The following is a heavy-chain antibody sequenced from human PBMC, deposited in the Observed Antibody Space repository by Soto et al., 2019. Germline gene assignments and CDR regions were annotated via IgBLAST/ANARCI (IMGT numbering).Heavy chain of an antibody. V-gene: IGHV3-7*01. Sequence: GALRLSCAASGFTFSSYWMSWVRQAPGKGLEWVANIKQGGSEKYYVDSVKGRFTISRDNAKNSLYLQMNSLRAEDTAVYYCARHYDILTGYYGVHFDYWGQGTLVTVSS. CDR1: GFTFSSYW. CDR3: ARHYDILTGYYGVHFDY. J-gene: IGHJ4*02. CDR2: IKQGGSEK. D-gene: IGHD3-9*01.